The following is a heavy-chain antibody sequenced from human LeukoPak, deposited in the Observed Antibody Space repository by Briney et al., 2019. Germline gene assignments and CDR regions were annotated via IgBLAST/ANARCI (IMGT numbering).Heavy chain of an antibody. CDR1: GFTFSNYW. V-gene: IGHV3-7*01. D-gene: IGHD3-22*01. CDR2: IKTDGSEK. CDR3: ATYSSLSRWEFQY. J-gene: IGHJ1*01. Sequence: GGSLRLSCEGSGFTFSNYWMGWVRQAPGKGLQWVANIKTDGSEKYYVDSVKGRFTISRDNAKNSLYLQMNSLRAEDTAVYYCATYSSLSRWEFQYWGQGTLLTVSS.